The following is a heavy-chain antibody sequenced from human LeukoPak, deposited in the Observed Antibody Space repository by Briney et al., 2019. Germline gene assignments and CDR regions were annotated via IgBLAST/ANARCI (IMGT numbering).Heavy chain of an antibody. D-gene: IGHD3-3*01. CDR1: GDSVSSNSAA. CDR3: AGETSFRYYDFWSGWDY. Sequence: SQTLSLTCAISGDSVSSNSAAWNWIRQSPSRGLEWLGRTYYRSKWYNDYAVSVKSRITINPDTSKNQVSLQLNSVTPEDAAVYYCAGETSFRYYDFWSGWDYWGQGTLVTVSS. CDR2: TYYRSKWYN. J-gene: IGHJ4*02. V-gene: IGHV6-1*01.